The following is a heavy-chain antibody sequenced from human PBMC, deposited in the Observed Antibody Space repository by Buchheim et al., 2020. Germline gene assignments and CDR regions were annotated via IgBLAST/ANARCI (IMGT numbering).Heavy chain of an antibody. Sequence: EVQLVESGGGLVQPGGSLRLSCAASGFTFSSYEMNWVRQAPGKGLEWVSYISSSGSTIYYADSVKGRFTISRDNAKNSLSLPMNSLRAEDTAVYYCARDRGIDWNYASPSWGQGTL. CDR1: GFTFSSYE. CDR2: ISSSGSTI. D-gene: IGHD1-7*01. V-gene: IGHV3-48*03. J-gene: IGHJ4*02. CDR3: ARDRGIDWNYASPS.